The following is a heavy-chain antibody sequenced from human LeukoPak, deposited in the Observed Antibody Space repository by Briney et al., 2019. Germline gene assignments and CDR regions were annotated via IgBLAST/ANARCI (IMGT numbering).Heavy chain of an antibody. Sequence: ASVKVSCKASGYTFTSYDINWVRQATGQGLEWMGWMNPNSGNTDYAQKFQGRVTMTRNTSISTAYMELSSLRSEDTAVYYCARLQWLARWYNGFDPWGQGTLVTVSS. CDR3: ARLQWLARWYNGFDP. V-gene: IGHV1-8*01. D-gene: IGHD6-19*01. J-gene: IGHJ5*02. CDR1: GYTFTSYD. CDR2: MNPNSGNT.